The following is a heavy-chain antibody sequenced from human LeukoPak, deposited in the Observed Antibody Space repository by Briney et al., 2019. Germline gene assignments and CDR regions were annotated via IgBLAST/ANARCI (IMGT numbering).Heavy chain of an antibody. CDR1: GFTFSSYT. CDR2: ISGSGGST. CDR3: AKDRRIQLWLGFDY. Sequence: GGSLRLSCAASGFTFSSYTMNWVRQAPGKGLEWVSAISGSGGSTYYADSVKGRFTISRDNSKNTLYLQMNSLRAEDTAVYYCAKDRRIQLWLGFDYWGQGTLVTVSS. D-gene: IGHD5-18*01. V-gene: IGHV3-23*01. J-gene: IGHJ4*02.